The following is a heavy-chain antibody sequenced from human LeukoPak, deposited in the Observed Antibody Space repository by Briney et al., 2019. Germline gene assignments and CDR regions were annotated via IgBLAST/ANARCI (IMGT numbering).Heavy chain of an antibody. J-gene: IGHJ4*02. CDR1: GFTFSTYA. CDR3: ARNEDGDLFDY. V-gene: IGHV3-21*03. D-gene: IGHD4-17*01. Sequence: GGSLRLSCAASGFTFSTYAMYWVRQAPGKGLEWVSTISSSSSYIYYADSVKGRFTISRDNAKNSLYLQMNSLRAEDTAVYYCARNEDGDLFDYWGQGTLVTVSS. CDR2: ISSSSSYI.